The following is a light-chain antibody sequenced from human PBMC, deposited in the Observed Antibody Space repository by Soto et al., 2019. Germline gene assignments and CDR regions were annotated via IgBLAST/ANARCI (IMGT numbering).Light chain of an antibody. J-gene: IGKJ1*01. CDR2: AAS. V-gene: IGKV1-39*01. Sequence: DIQMTQSPSSLSASVGDRVTITCRASQPVTNYLSWYQQKPGKAPTLLIYAASRLQSGVPSRFSAGGSGTEFTLSINSLLPEDFATSYCQQSYIAPWTFGQGTKVDIK. CDR3: QQSYIAPWT. CDR1: QPVTNY.